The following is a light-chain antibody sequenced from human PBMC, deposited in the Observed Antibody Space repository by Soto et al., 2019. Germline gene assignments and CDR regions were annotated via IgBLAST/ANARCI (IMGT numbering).Light chain of an antibody. V-gene: IGLV1-44*01. J-gene: IGLJ2*01. CDR3: AAWDDTLRARV. CDR2: SND. CDR1: NSNIGRND. Sequence: QSVLAQPPSASGTPGQRVTISCSGSNSNIGRNDVTWYQQVPGTAPQCLIYSNDQRPSGVPDRISGSRSRTSASLAISGLQSGDEAEYYCAAWDDTLRARVFGGGTKLTVL.